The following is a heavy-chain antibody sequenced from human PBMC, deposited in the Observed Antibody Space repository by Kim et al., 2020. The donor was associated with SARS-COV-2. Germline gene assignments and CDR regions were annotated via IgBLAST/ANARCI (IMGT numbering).Heavy chain of an antibody. CDR3: AKDAGGYYYYYGMDV. Sequence: DSVKGRFTISRDNSKNTLYLQMNSLRAEDTAVYYCAKDAGGYYYYYGMDVWGQGTTVTVSS. J-gene: IGHJ6*02. D-gene: IGHD3-10*01. V-gene: IGHV3-23*01.